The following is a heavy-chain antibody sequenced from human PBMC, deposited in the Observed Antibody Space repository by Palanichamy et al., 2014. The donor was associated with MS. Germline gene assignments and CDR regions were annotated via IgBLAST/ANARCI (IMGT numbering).Heavy chain of an antibody. J-gene: IGHJ4*02. V-gene: IGHV4-59*08. CDR3: ARHYPSGTYPLDY. CDR1: GDSINNYY. D-gene: IGHD3-10*01. CDR2: IHYSGET. Sequence: QVQLQESGPGLVKPSGTLSLTCVVSGDSINNYYWSWFRQPPGKGLEWIAYIHYSGETNYNPSLKSRVTLSVDTSKNQVSLMLISVTVADTAVYYCARHYPSGTYPLDYWGQGTLVTVSS.